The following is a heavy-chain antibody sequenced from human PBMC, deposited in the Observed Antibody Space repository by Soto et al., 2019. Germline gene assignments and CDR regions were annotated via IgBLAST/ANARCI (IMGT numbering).Heavy chain of an antibody. V-gene: IGHV3-23*01. CDR3: AKVLSLRTSGKYYKPFFHRLDV. CDR2: INSGVDA. J-gene: IGHJ6*02. D-gene: IGHD3-10*01. CDR1: GCSFNSND. Sequence: GGSLRLSCAASGCSFNSNDMTWVRQAPGRGLEWVAAINSGVDAFYADSVKGRFTISRDNSKDTLYLQMNSLGVEYTALYYCAKVLSLRTSGKYYKPFFHRLDVWGLGSTVTVSS.